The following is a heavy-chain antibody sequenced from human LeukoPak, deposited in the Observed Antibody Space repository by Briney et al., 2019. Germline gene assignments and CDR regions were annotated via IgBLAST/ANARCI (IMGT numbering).Heavy chain of an antibody. D-gene: IGHD3-22*01. CDR1: GFTFSTYN. CDR3: VRGHYYDYG. V-gene: IGHV3-21*01. J-gene: IGHJ4*02. Sequence: GESLRLSCAASGFTFSTYNMNWVRQAPGKGLEWVSSITSSSSYIYYADSVKGRFTISRDNAKSSLYLQMNSLKVEDTAMYYCVRGHYYDYGRGQGTLVTVSS. CDR2: ITSSSSYI.